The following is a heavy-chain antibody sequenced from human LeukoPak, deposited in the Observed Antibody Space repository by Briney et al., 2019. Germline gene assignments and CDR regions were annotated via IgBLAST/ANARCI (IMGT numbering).Heavy chain of an antibody. Sequence: GSSVKVSCKASGGTFSGYAISWVRQAPGQGLEWMGGIIPIFGTANYAQKFQGRVTITADESTSTAYMELSSLRSEDTAVYYCARAGSSWYQDDAFDIWGQGTMVTVSS. CDR2: IIPIFGTA. V-gene: IGHV1-69*01. J-gene: IGHJ3*02. CDR1: GGTFSGYA. CDR3: ARAGSSWYQDDAFDI. D-gene: IGHD6-13*01.